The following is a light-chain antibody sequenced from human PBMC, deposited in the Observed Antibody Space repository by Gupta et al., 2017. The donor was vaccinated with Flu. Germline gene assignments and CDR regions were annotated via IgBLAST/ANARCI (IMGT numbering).Light chain of an antibody. CDR2: DAS. CDR3: QQRSNWPPMYT. CDR1: QSVSSY. J-gene: IGKJ2*01. V-gene: IGKV3-11*01. Sequence: ELVLTQSPATLSLSPGERATLSCRAGQSVSSYLAWYQQKPGQAPRLLIYDASNRATGIPARFSGSGSGTDFTLTISSLEPEDFAVYYCQQRSNWPPMYTFGQGTKLEIK.